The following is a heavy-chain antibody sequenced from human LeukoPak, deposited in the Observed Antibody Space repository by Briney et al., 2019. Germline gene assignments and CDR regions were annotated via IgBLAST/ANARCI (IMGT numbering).Heavy chain of an antibody. Sequence: GGSLRLSCAASGFTFSSYAMHWVRQAPGKGLEWVAVISYDGSNKYYADSVKGRFTISRDNSKNTLYLQMNSLRAEDTAVYYCARVTPYSSGWYGYYGMDVWGQGTTVTVSS. CDR2: ISYDGSNK. CDR3: ARVTPYSSGWYGYYGMDV. CDR1: GFTFSSYA. V-gene: IGHV3-30-3*01. D-gene: IGHD6-19*01. J-gene: IGHJ6*02.